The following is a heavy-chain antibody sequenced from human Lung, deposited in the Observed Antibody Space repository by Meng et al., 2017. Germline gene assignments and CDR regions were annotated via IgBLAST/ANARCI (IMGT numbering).Heavy chain of an antibody. CDR3: ARDEDISAAGKLFGDY. D-gene: IGHD6-25*01. CDR1: GYNFPDYY. V-gene: IGHV1-2*06. CDR2: INPKSGDT. Sequence: QVALVQSGAEVKKPGASVKVSCKPSGYNFPDYYIHWVRRAPGQGLEWMGRINPKSGDTHYAQKFQARVTMTGDTSISTAYMELSGLRSDDTAMYYCARDEDISAAGKLFGDYWGQGTLVTASS. J-gene: IGHJ4*02.